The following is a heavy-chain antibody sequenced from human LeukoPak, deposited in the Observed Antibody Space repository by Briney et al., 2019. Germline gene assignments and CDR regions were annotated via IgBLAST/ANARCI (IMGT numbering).Heavy chain of an antibody. CDR3: ARDRARGVVPGADQYGMDV. CDR2: IYYSGST. Sequence: SQTLSLTCTVSGGSISSGGYYWSWIRQHPGKGLEWIGCIYYSGSTYYNPSLKSRVTISVDTSKNQFSLKLSSVTAADTAVYYCARDRARGVVPGADQYGMDVWGQGTTVTVSS. CDR1: GGSISSGGYY. J-gene: IGHJ6*02. V-gene: IGHV4-31*03. D-gene: IGHD2-2*01.